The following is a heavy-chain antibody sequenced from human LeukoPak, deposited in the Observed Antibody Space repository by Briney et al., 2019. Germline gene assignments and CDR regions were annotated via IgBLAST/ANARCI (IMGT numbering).Heavy chain of an antibody. Sequence: ASVKVSCKASGYTFTGYYMHWVRQAPGQGLEWMGWINPNSGGTNYAQKFQGRVTMTRDTSISTAYMELSRLRSDDTAVYYCARDFGDPRGYYYYMDVWGKGTTVTISS. D-gene: IGHD4-17*01. V-gene: IGHV1-2*02. J-gene: IGHJ6*03. CDR2: INPNSGGT. CDR3: ARDFGDPRGYYYYMDV. CDR1: GYTFTGYY.